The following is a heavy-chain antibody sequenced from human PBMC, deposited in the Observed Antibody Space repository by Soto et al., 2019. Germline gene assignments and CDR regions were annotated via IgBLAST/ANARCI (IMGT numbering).Heavy chain of an antibody. V-gene: IGHV5-10-1*01. Sequence: GESLKISCKGSGYSFTSYWISWVRQMPGKGLEWMGRIDPSDSYTNYSPSFQGHVTISADKSISTAYLQWSSLKASDTAMYYCARQSTGDYDFWSANSSPRYYYGMDVWGQGTTVTAP. J-gene: IGHJ6*02. CDR3: ARQSTGDYDFWSANSSPRYYYGMDV. CDR1: GYSFTSYW. D-gene: IGHD3-3*01. CDR2: IDPSDSYT.